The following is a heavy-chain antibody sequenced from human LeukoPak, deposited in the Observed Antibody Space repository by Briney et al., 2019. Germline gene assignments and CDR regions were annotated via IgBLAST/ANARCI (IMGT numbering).Heavy chain of an antibody. Sequence: ASVKVSCKASGYTFTSYDINWVRQATGQGLEWMGWMNPNSGNTGYAQKFQGRVTITRNTSISTAYMELSSLRSEDTAVYYCARVSGWPHDAFDIWGQGTMDTVSS. CDR2: MNPNSGNT. V-gene: IGHV1-8*03. CDR3: ARVSGWPHDAFDI. J-gene: IGHJ3*02. D-gene: IGHD2-15*01. CDR1: GYTFTSYD.